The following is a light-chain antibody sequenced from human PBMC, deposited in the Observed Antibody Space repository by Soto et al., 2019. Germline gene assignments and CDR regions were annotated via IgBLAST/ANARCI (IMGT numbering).Light chain of an antibody. V-gene: IGKV1-9*01. Sequence: DIHLTQSPSFLSPSIGESVTITCRASQVISTSLAWYQVKPGKAPKLLIYAASTLESGVPSRFSATVSGTEFSLTITSLQPEDFATYYCQQYNSYLLTFGGGTKVDIK. CDR1: QVISTS. CDR3: QQYNSYLLT. CDR2: AAS. J-gene: IGKJ4*01.